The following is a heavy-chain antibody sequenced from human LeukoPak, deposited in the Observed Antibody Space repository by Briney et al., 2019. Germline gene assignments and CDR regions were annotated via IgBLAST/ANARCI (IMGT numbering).Heavy chain of an antibody. Sequence: SETLSLTRNVSGGSINNYYWNWIRQLPGKGLEWVGHISYSGGTKYNPSLQSRVTISIDTSKNQFSLNLSSVTAADTAVYYCARRVIMSAAGVPDTWLDPWGQGILVTVSS. V-gene: IGHV4-59*08. CDR2: ISYSGGT. D-gene: IGHD2-8*01. CDR3: ARRVIMSAAGVPDTWLDP. CDR1: GGSINNYY. J-gene: IGHJ5*02.